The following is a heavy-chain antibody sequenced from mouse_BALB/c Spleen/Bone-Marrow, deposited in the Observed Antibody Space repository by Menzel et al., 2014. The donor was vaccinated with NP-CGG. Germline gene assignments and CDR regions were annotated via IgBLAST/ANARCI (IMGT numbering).Heavy chain of an antibody. V-gene: IGHV10S3*01. CDR1: GFTFNANA. CDR3: VGYPFAY. J-gene: IGHJ3*01. Sequence: EVQVVESGGGLVQPKGSLRLSCAAPGFTFNANAMNWVRRAPGKGLEWVARIRRESNNYATYYADSVKDRFTISRDDSQSMLYLQMNNLKTEDTAMYYCVGYPFAYWGQGTLVTVSA. D-gene: IGHD2-2*01. CDR2: IRRESNNYAT.